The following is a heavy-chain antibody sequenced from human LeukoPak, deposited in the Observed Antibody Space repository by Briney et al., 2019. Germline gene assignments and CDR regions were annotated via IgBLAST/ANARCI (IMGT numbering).Heavy chain of an antibody. V-gene: IGHV3-73*01. J-gene: IGHJ6*03. CDR1: GFTFSGSA. Sequence: GGSLRLSCAASGFTFSGSAMHWVRQASGKGLEWVGRIRSKANSYATAYAASVKGRFTISRDDSKNTAYLQMNSLKTEDTAVYYCTIIGADYDFWSGPYYYMDVWGKGTTVTVSS. CDR2: IRSKANSYAT. D-gene: IGHD3-3*01. CDR3: TIIGADYDFWSGPYYYMDV.